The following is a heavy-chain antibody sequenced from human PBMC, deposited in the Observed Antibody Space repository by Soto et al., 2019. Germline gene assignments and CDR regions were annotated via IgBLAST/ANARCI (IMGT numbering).Heavy chain of an antibody. V-gene: IGHV3-33*05. D-gene: IGHD3-16*01. CDR1: GFTFRSYV. CDR2: TSYDGSNN. CDR3: ARWGTTGGLDV. Sequence: QVQLVEYGGGVGQPGTSLRLSCVGSGFTFRSYVIHWVRQAPGKGLEWVALTSYDGSNNFYGDSVKGRFTISRDKSRNTVELQMDSLRLEDTALYYCARWGTTGGLDVWGQGTLVSVSS. J-gene: IGHJ4*02.